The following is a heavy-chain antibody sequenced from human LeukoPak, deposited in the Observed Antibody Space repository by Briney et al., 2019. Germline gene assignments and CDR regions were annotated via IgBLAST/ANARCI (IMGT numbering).Heavy chain of an antibody. CDR3: AKDSLYYYGSGSYRD. Sequence: GRSLRLSCAASGFTFSSYAMHWVRQAPGKGLEWVSGISWNSGSIGYADSVKGRFTISRDNAKNSLYLQMNSLRAEDTALYYCAKDSLYYYGSGSYRDWGQGTLVTVSS. CDR1: GFTFSSYA. CDR2: ISWNSGSI. V-gene: IGHV3-9*01. J-gene: IGHJ4*02. D-gene: IGHD3-10*01.